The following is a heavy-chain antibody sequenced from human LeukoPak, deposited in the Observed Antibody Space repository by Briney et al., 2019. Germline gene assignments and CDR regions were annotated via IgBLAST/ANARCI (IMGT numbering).Heavy chain of an antibody. Sequence: PGGSLRLSCAASGFTFSSYGMHWVRQAPGKGLEWVGRIKSKTDGGTTDYAAPVKGRFTISRDDSKNTLYLQMNSLKTEDTAVYYCTTDAAYCGGDCYWGQGTLVTVSS. CDR1: GFTFSSYG. J-gene: IGHJ4*02. D-gene: IGHD2-21*02. V-gene: IGHV3-15*07. CDR3: TTDAAYCGGDCY. CDR2: IKSKTDGGTT.